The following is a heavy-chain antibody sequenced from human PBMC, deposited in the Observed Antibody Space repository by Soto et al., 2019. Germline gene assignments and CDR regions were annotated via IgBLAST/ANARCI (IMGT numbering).Heavy chain of an antibody. J-gene: IGHJ6*02. D-gene: IGHD3-3*01. Sequence: ASVKVSCKASGYTFTSYAMHWVLQAPGQRLEWMGWINAGNGNTKYSQKFQGRVTITRDTSASTAYMELSSLRSEDTAVYYCARASIFGVGYYYYYGMDVWGQGTTVTAP. V-gene: IGHV1-3*01. CDR2: INAGNGNT. CDR3: ARASIFGVGYYYYYGMDV. CDR1: GYTFTSYA.